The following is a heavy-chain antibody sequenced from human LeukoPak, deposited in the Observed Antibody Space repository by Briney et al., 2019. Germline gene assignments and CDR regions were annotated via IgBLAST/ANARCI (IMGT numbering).Heavy chain of an antibody. Sequence: PGESLKISCKGSGYSFTTYRIGWVRQMPGKGLEWMGVFSPGDSDTRYSPSFQGQVTISADKSISTAYLQWSSLKASDTAMYYCARHLDDSSGYYYRTMYYFDYWGQGTLVTVSS. CDR3: ARHLDDSSGYYYRTMYYFDY. CDR2: FSPGDSDT. J-gene: IGHJ4*02. CDR1: GYSFTTYR. V-gene: IGHV5-51*01. D-gene: IGHD3-22*01.